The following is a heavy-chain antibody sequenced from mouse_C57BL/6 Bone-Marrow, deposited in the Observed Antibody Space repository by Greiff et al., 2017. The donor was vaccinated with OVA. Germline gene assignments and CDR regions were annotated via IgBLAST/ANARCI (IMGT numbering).Heavy chain of an antibody. J-gene: IGHJ1*03. CDR1: GFTFSDYG. Sequence: EVNVVESGGGLVKPGGSLKLSCAASGFTFSDYGMHWVRQAPEKGLEWVAYISSGSSTIYYADTVKGRFTISRDNAKNTLFLQMTSLRSEDTAMYDCARDSESTSDFDMWGTWTTVTVTS. D-gene: IGHD3-2*01. CDR3: ARDSESTSDFDM. CDR2: ISSGSSTI. V-gene: IGHV5-17*01.